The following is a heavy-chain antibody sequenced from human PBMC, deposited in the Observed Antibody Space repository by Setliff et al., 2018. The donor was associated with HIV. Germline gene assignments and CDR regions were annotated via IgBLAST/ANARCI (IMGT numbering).Heavy chain of an antibody. CDR2: IYHSGST. CDR3: AARNSGNPTRHFDY. V-gene: IGHV4-38-2*01. CDR1: GYSISNGYY. D-gene: IGHD3-10*01. J-gene: IGHJ4*02. Sequence: SETLSLTCALSGYSISNGYYWGWIRQPSGKGLEWMGIIYHSGSTFYNPSLRSRVTISVDTAQDQFSLRLTSVTAADTAVYYCAARNSGNPTRHFDYWGQGTLVTVSS.